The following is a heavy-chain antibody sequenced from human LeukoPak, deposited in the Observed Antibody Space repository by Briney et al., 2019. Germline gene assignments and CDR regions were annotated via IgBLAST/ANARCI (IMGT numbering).Heavy chain of an antibody. Sequence: PSETLSLTCTVSGGSFSSSTYYWGWIRQPPGKGLEWIGSIYYSGSTYYNPSLKSRVTISVDTSKNQFSLKLSSVTAADTAVYYCARDRDGHLPRIGLNWFDPWGQGTLVTVSS. CDR2: IYYSGST. CDR3: ARDRDGHLPRIGLNWFDP. CDR1: GGSFSSSTYY. V-gene: IGHV4-39*07. J-gene: IGHJ5*02. D-gene: IGHD1-14*01.